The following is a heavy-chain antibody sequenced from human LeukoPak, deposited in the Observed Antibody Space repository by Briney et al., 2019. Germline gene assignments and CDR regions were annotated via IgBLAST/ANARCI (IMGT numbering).Heavy chain of an antibody. V-gene: IGHV7-4-1*02. CDR3: ARDLSMVGSWDPDYYYYHGMDV. CDR2: INTNTGNP. D-gene: IGHD6-13*01. J-gene: IGHJ6*02. Sequence: ASVKVSCKASGYTFTSYAMNWVRQPPGQGLEWMGWINTNTGNPTYAQGFTGRFVFSLDTSVSTAYLQISSLKAEDTAVYYCARDLSMVGSWDPDYYYYHGMDVWGQGTTVTVSS. CDR1: GYTFTSYA.